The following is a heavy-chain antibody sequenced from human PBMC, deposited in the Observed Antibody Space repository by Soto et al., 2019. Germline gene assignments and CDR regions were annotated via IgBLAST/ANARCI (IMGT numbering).Heavy chain of an antibody. CDR1: GYIFTNYA. J-gene: IGHJ6*02. CDR2: LNADNGNT. V-gene: IGHV1-3*01. Sequence: ASVKVSCKVSGYIFTNYAIHWVRQAPGQRLEWMGWLNADNGNTKYSQSFQGRVTITRDRSASTAYMELSSLRSEDTALYYCARAAAAGTTNYYFGMDVWGHGTTVTVSS. D-gene: IGHD6-13*01. CDR3: ARAAAAGTTNYYFGMDV.